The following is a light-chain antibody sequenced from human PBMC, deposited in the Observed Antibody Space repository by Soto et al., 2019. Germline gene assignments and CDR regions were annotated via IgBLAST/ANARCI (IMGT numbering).Light chain of an antibody. CDR3: QQCHRYLT. CDR2: GAS. J-gene: IGKJ1*01. V-gene: IGKV1-5*01. Sequence: DIQMTQSPSTLYTSVGDRVTITCRASESMSNCLAWYQQKPGKAPKLLISGASSLQSGVPSRFSGSASGTEFTLTISSLQPDDIETYYCQQCHRYLTFGQGTKVDIK. CDR1: ESMSNC.